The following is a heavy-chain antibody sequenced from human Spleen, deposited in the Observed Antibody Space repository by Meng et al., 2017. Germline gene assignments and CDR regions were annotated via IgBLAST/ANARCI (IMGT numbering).Heavy chain of an antibody. V-gene: IGHV4-4*07. CDR3: ARLYYYYDSSGYYGSAVGDAFDI. J-gene: IGHJ3*02. CDR1: GGSISSYY. D-gene: IGHD3-22*01. Sequence: SETLSLTCTVSGGSISSYYWSWIRQPAGKGLEWIGRIYTSGSTNYNPSLKSRVTMSVDTSKNQFSLKLSSVTAADTAVYYCARLYYYYDSSGYYGSAVGDAFDIWGQGTMVTVSS. CDR2: IYTSGST.